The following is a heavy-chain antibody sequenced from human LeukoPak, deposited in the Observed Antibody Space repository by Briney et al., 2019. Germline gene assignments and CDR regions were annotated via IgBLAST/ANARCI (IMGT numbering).Heavy chain of an antibody. CDR3: ARDPNDSSSFDY. D-gene: IGHD6-13*01. V-gene: IGHV1-18*01. J-gene: IGHJ4*02. CDR2: ISAYNGNT. Sequence: ASVKVSCKASGYTFTSYGISWVRQAPGQGLEWMGWISAYNGNTNYAQKFQGRVTMTRDTSISTAYMELSRLRSDDTAVYYCARDPNDSSSFDYWGQGTLVTVSS. CDR1: GYTFTSYG.